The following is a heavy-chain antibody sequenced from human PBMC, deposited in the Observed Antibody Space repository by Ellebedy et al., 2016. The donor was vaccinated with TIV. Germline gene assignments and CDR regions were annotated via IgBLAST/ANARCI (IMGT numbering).Heavy chain of an antibody. CDR1: GFTFSSYW. J-gene: IGHJ4*02. Sequence: GESLKISCAVSGFTFSSYWMQWVRQAPGKGLVWVSGINGDGTTTTYADSVKGRFTIPRDNAKNTLYLQMNSLRVEDTAVYFCARRKREGDYDYFGFDHWGQGTLVTVSS. CDR3: ARRKREGDYDYFGFDH. CDR2: INGDGTTT. D-gene: IGHD5-12*01. V-gene: IGHV3-74*03.